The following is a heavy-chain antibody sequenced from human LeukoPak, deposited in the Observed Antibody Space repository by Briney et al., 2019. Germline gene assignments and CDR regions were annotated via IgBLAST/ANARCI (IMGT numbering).Heavy chain of an antibody. CDR3: ARARRSIGARDLDY. Sequence: ASVKVSCKASGYTFTSYAMDWVRRAPGQGLEWMGWINTNTGNPTYAQGFTGRFVFSLDTSVSTAYLQISSLKAEDTAVYYCARARRSIGARDLDYWGQGTLVTVSS. J-gene: IGHJ4*02. D-gene: IGHD3-10*01. CDR2: INTNTGNP. CDR1: GYTFTSYA. V-gene: IGHV7-4-1*02.